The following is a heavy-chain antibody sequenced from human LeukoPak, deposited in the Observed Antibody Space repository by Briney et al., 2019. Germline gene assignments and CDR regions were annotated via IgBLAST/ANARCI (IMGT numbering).Heavy chain of an antibody. CDR3: ARGGDYETYYYYGMDV. J-gene: IGHJ6*02. D-gene: IGHD3-22*01. CDR1: GGAFSSYA. CDR2: ISAYNGNT. Sequence: ASVKVSCKASGGAFSSYAISWVRQAPGQGLEWMGWISAYNGNTNYAQKLQGRVTMTTDTSTSTAYMELRSLRSDDTAVYYCARGGDYETYYYYGMDVWGQGTTVTVSS. V-gene: IGHV1-18*01.